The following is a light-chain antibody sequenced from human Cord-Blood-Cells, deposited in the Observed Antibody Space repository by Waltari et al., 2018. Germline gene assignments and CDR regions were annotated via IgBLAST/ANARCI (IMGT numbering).Light chain of an antibody. V-gene: IGKV1-39*01. J-gene: IGKJ2*01. Sequence: DIQMTQSPSSLSASVGDRVTITCRASQSISSYLNWYQQKPGKAPQLLIYAASSLQSGVPSRFSGSGSGTDFTLTISSLQPEDFATYYCQQSYSTPPVFGQGTKLEIK. CDR1: QSISSY. CDR3: QQSYSTPPV. CDR2: AAS.